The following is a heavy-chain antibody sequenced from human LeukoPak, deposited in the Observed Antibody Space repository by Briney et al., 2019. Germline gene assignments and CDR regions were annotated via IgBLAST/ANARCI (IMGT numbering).Heavy chain of an antibody. CDR3: AKDLGQQLVRYYFDY. Sequence: GGSLRLSCAASGFTFSSYAMSWVRQAPGKGLEWVSAISGSGGSTYYADSVKGRFTISRDSSKNTLYLQMNSLRAEDTAVYYCAKDLGQQLVRYYFDYWGQGTLVTVSS. CDR2: ISGSGGST. CDR1: GFTFSSYA. J-gene: IGHJ4*02. D-gene: IGHD6-13*01. V-gene: IGHV3-23*01.